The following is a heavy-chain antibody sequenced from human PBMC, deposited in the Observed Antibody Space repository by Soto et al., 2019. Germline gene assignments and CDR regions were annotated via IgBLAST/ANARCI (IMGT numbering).Heavy chain of an antibody. Sequence: GGSLRLSCAASGFTFSSYAMHWVRQAPGKGLEWVAVISYDGNNKYYADSVKGRFTISRDNSKNTLYLQMNSLRAEDTAVYYCARCGGYSGYEWIDYWGQGTLVTVSS. D-gene: IGHD5-12*01. CDR2: ISYDGNNK. J-gene: IGHJ4*02. CDR1: GFTFSSYA. V-gene: IGHV3-30-3*01. CDR3: ARCGGYSGYEWIDY.